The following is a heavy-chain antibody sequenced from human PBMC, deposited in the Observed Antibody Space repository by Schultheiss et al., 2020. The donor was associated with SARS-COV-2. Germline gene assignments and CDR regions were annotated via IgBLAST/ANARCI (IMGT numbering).Heavy chain of an antibody. J-gene: IGHJ2*01. CDR2: IIPIFGTA. CDR1: GGTFSSYA. CDR3: ARDRYDFWSGYVSYWYFDL. Sequence: SVKVSCKTSGGTFSSYAISWVRQAPGQGLEWMGGIIPIFGTANYAQKFQGRVTITADESTSTAYMELSSLRSEDTAVYYCARDRYDFWSGYVSYWYFDLWGRGTLVTVSS. V-gene: IGHV1-69*13. D-gene: IGHD3-3*01.